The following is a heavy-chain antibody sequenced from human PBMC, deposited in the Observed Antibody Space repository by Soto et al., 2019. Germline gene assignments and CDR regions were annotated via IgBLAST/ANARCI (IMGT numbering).Heavy chain of an antibody. CDR3: AKDREYSSSSEIIDY. CDR2: ISGSGGST. J-gene: IGHJ4*02. Sequence: PGGSLRLSCAASGFTFSSYPMSWVRQAPGKGLEWVSAISGSGGSTYYADSVKGRFTISRDNSKNTLYLQMNSLRAEDTAVYYCAKDREYSSSSEIIDYWGQGTLVTVSS. CDR1: GFTFSSYP. D-gene: IGHD6-6*01. V-gene: IGHV3-23*01.